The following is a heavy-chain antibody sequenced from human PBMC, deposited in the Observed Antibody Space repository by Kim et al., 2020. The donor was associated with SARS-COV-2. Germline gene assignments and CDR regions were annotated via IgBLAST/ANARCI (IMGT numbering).Heavy chain of an antibody. J-gene: IGHJ4*02. Sequence: RNSQKFQGRVTITRDTSANTAYMELGSLRSEDTTVYYWARRGEGGVPFDYWGQGTLVTVSS. D-gene: IGHD3-16*01. CDR3: ARRGEGGVPFDY. V-gene: IGHV1-3*01.